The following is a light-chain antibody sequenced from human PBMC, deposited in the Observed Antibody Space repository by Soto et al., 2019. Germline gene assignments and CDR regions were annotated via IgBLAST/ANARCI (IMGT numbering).Light chain of an antibody. CDR2: GAS. J-gene: IGKJ3*01. CDR1: QGVTPAY. Sequence: EIVLTQSPGTLSLSPGERATLSCRASQGVTPAYFAWYQHKPGQAPRLLIYGASNRATSIPDRFSGSGSGTDFTINISRLGPEDFAVYSCQQYGGSPLFTFGPGTRVDFK. V-gene: IGKV3-20*01. CDR3: QQYGGSPLFT.